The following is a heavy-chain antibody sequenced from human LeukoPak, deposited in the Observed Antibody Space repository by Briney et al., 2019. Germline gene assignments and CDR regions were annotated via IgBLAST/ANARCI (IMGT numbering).Heavy chain of an antibody. CDR3: ARREWIAAAGMGY. CDR2: IYYSGST. CDR1: GGSISSYY. Sequence: SETLSLTCTVSGGSISSYYWSWIRQPPGKGLEWIGYIYYSGSTNYNPSLKSRVTISVDTSKNQFSLKLSSVTAADTAVYYCARREWIAAAGMGYWGQGTLVTVSS. D-gene: IGHD6-13*01. V-gene: IGHV4-59*08. J-gene: IGHJ4*02.